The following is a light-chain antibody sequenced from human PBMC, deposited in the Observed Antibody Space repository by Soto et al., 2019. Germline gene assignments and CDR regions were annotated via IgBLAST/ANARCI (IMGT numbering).Light chain of an antibody. V-gene: IGKV1-39*01. J-gene: IGKJ2*01. Sequence: DIQMTQSPSSLSASVGDRVTVTCRSSESISRYLNWYQQKPGKAPKLLIYDASTLQAGVPSRFSGTGSGTYCTLTISGLQSEDFATYYCQQSFNAPRTFGQGTKLEIQ. CDR1: ESISRY. CDR3: QQSFNAPRT. CDR2: DAS.